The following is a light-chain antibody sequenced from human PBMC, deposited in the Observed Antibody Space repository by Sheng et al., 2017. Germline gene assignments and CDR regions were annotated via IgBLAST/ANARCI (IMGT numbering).Light chain of an antibody. CDR1: SSDVGSYNL. CDR3: CSYTDSSTFVV. V-gene: IGLV2-23*02. CDR2: DVS. J-gene: IGLJ2*01. Sequence: QSALTQPASVSGSPGQSITISCTGTSSDVGSYNLVSWYQQHPGKAPKLMIYDVSERPSGVSSRFSGSKSGNTASLTISGLQAEDEADYYCCSYTDSSTFVVFGGGTKLTVL.